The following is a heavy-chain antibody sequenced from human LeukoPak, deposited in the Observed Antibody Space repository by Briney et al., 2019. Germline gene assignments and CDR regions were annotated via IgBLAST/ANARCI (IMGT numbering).Heavy chain of an antibody. CDR3: ARRISDAFDI. Sequence: PGESLKISCESSGYSFTSYWIGGVRQMPGKGLEWMGIIFPSDSDSTYSPSFQGQVTISVDKSISTAYLQWNILKASDTAMYYCARRISDAFDIWGQGAMVTVSS. V-gene: IGHV5-51*01. J-gene: IGHJ3*02. D-gene: IGHD3-10*01. CDR1: GYSFTSYW. CDR2: IFPSDSDS.